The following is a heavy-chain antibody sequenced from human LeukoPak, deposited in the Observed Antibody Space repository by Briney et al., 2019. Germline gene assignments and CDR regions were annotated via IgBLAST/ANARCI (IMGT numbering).Heavy chain of an antibody. V-gene: IGHV4-31*03. CDR2: IYYSGRT. D-gene: IGHD3-10*01. Sequence: SETLSLTCTVSGGSISSGGYYWSWIRQHPGTGLEWLGYIYYSGRTYYNPSLKSRVTISVDTSKNQFCLKLSSVTAADTAVYYCARVGYMVRGVITNDAFDIWGQGTMVTVSS. CDR3: ARVGYMVRGVITNDAFDI. CDR1: GGSISSGGYY. J-gene: IGHJ3*02.